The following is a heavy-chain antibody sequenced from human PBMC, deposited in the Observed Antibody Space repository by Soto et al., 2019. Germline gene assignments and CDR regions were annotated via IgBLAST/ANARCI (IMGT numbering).Heavy chain of an antibody. CDR1: GFTFSSYW. Sequence: EVQLVESGAGLVQPGGSLRLSCAASGFTFSSYWMHWVRQAPGKGLVWVSRINSDGSSTSYADSVKGRFTISRDNAKNTLYLQMNSLRAEDTAVYYCARASTYYDFWSGYYSVDYYYYYMHVWGKGTTVTVSS. D-gene: IGHD3-3*01. CDR3: ARASTYYDFWSGYYSVDYYYYYMHV. V-gene: IGHV3-74*01. J-gene: IGHJ6*03. CDR2: INSDGSST.